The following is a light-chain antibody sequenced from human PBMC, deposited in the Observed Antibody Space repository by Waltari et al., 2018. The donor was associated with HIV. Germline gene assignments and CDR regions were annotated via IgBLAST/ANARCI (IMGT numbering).Light chain of an antibody. CDR3: CSYADNYPVV. J-gene: IGLJ2*01. CDR1: SSDVGGYNN. V-gene: IGLV2-11*01. CDR2: DVN. Sequence: QSALTQPRSASGSPGQAVTIPCTGTSSDVGGYNNDSWYQQPPGKAPKFMIYDVNKRPSGVPYRSSGSKSGNTASLTISGLQAEDEADYYCCSYADNYPVVFGGGTRLTVL.